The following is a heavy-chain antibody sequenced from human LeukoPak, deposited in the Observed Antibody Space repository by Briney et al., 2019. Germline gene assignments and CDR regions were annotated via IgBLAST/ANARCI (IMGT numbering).Heavy chain of an antibody. CDR3: ARDGRYFDWLLPIDY. CDR2: ISSSSYI. V-gene: IGHV3-21*01. D-gene: IGHD3-9*01. Sequence: GGSLRLSCAASGFTFSSYSMNWVRQAPGKGLEWVSSISSSSYIYYADSVKGRFTISRDNAKNSLYLQMNSLRAEDTAVYYCARDGRYFDWLLPIDYWGQGTLVTVSS. CDR1: GFTFSSYS. J-gene: IGHJ4*02.